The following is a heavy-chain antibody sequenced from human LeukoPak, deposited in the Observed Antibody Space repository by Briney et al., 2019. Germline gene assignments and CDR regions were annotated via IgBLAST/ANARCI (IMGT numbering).Heavy chain of an antibody. Sequence: ASVKVSCKASGGTFSSYAISWVRPATGKGLEWMGRIIPIFGTANYAQKFQGRVTLTADESTSTAYMELSRLRSEDTAVYYCAREGYCSSTSCRYRDWGQGTLVTVSS. CDR1: GGTFSSYA. CDR3: AREGYCSSTSCRYRD. D-gene: IGHD2-2*01. V-gene: IGHV1-69*13. J-gene: IGHJ4*02. CDR2: IIPIFGTA.